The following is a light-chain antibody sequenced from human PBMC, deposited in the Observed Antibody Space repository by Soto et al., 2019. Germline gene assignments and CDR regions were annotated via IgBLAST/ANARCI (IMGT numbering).Light chain of an antibody. J-gene: IGKJ5*01. CDR3: QQRSNWPIT. V-gene: IGKV3-11*01. CDR2: DAS. CDR1: QSVSSN. Sequence: RASQSVSSNLAWYQQKPGQAPRLLIYDASTRATVIPARFSGSGSGTDFTLTISSLEPEDFAVYYCQQRSNWPITFGQGTRLEIK.